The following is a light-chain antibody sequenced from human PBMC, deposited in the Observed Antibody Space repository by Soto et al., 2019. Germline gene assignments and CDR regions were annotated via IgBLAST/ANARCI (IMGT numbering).Light chain of an antibody. V-gene: IGKV3-20*01. CDR2: GAS. CDR1: QSVSSSS. Sequence: EIVLTQSPGTLSLSPGERATLSCRASQSVSSSSLAWYQQKPGQAPRPLIYGASSRAIGIPDRFSGSGSGTDFTLTISSLEPEDFAVYYCQQYGSSPCTFGQGTKVEIK. J-gene: IGKJ1*01. CDR3: QQYGSSPCT.